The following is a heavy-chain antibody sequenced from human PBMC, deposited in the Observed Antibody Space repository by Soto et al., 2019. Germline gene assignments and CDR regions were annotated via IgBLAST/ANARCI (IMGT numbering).Heavy chain of an antibody. J-gene: IGHJ5*02. Sequence: QVHLVQSGAEVKTPGSSVTVACKASEGSFSSHAISWVRQVPGQGPEWMGGIIPMFGTPHYAPKFQGRVTISADESTTTTYMRLSSLRSEDMALYFCAREGGYNYGLGAGQTFDHWGQGTLITVSS. CDR3: AREGGYNYGLGAGQTFDH. CDR2: IIPMFGTP. D-gene: IGHD5-18*01. CDR1: EGSFSSHA. V-gene: IGHV1-69*01.